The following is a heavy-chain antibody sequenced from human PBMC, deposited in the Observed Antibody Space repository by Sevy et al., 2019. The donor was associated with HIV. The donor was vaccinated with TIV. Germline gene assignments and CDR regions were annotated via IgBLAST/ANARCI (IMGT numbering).Heavy chain of an antibody. J-gene: IGHJ4*02. CDR1: GFTFTDYF. CDR3: ARELWPGDY. Sequence: GGSLRLSCAASGFTFTDYFMGWVRQAPGKGLEWVANIDQDGSQKNYVDSVKGRFTISRDKAKNSVYLQMNRLGVDDTAVYYCARELWPGDYWGQGTLVTVSS. V-gene: IGHV3-7*01. CDR2: IDQDGSQK. D-gene: IGHD2-21*01.